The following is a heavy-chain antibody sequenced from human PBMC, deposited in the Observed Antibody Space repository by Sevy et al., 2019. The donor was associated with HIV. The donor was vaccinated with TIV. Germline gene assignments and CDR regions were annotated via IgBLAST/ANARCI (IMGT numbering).Heavy chain of an antibody. CDR1: GGTFSSYA. D-gene: IGHD3-3*01. CDR2: IIPIFGTA. V-gene: IGHV1-69*13. Sequence: ASVKVSCKASGGTFSSYAISWVRQAPGQGLEWMGGIIPIFGTANYAQKFQGRVTITADESTSTAYMELSSLRSEDTAVYYCVRREGIFGVVNPYYYGMDVWGQGTTVTVSS. CDR3: VRREGIFGVVNPYYYGMDV. J-gene: IGHJ6*02.